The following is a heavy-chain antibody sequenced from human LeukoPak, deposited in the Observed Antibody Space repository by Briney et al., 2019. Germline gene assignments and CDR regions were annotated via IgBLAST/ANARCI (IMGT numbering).Heavy chain of an antibody. D-gene: IGHD4-17*01. J-gene: IGHJ4*02. CDR2: INPNSGGT. CDR1: GYTFTGYY. CDR3: ARDGYGDYLEYFDS. V-gene: IGHV1-2*02. Sequence: ASVNDSCKSTGYTFTGYYMHWVRQAPGQGLAWMGWINPNSGGTIYAQKFQGGVSMTRDTSISTAYMELSRLRPDDTAVYYCARDGYGDYLEYFDSWGQGTLVTVSS.